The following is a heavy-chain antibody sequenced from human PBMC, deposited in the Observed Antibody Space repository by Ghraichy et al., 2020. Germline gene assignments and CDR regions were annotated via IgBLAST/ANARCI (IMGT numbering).Heavy chain of an antibody. CDR2: IYYRGST. J-gene: IGHJ3*02. CDR3: ARQCAAMVENAFDI. CDR1: GGSISSYY. Sequence: SETLSLTCTVSGGSISSYYWSWIRQPPGKGLEWIGYIYYRGSTNYNPSLKSRVTISVDTSKNQFSLKLSSVTAADTAVYYCARQCAAMVENAFDIWGQGTLVTVSS. D-gene: IGHD5-18*01. V-gene: IGHV4-59*01.